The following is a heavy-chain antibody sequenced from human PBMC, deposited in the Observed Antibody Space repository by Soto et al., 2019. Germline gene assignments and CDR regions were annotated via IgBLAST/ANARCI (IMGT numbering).Heavy chain of an antibody. J-gene: IGHJ4*02. V-gene: IGHV3-21*01. CDR1: GFTFSSYS. D-gene: IGHD2-8*01. CDR3: ASLTGYCTNGVCYDY. Sequence: GGSLRLSCAASGFTFSSYSMNWVRQAPGKGLEWVSSISSSSSYIYYADSVKGRFTISRDNAKNSLYLQMNSLRAEDTAVYYCASLTGYCTNGVCYDYWGQGTLVTVSS. CDR2: ISSSSSYI.